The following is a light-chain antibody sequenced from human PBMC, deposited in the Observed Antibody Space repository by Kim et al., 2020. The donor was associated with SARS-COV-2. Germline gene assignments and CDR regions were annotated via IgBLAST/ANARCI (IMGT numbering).Light chain of an antibody. V-gene: IGLV10-54*01. J-gene: IGLJ3*02. CDR1: VYNVRNEG. CDR3: SAWDSSLSAWV. Sequence: THTLTGTGNVYNVRNEGAAWLQQHPGHTPTLLSYKNNNRPSGISERLFASRSGNTASLTITGLQPEGEADYYCSAWDSSLSAWVFGGGTQLTVL. CDR2: KNN.